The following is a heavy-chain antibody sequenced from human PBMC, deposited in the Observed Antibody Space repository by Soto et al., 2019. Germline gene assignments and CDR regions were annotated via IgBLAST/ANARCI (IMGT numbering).Heavy chain of an antibody. CDR3: ASRDPGTSVDY. D-gene: IGHD1-7*01. CDR1: GGCLTRTNW. J-gene: IGHJ4*02. Sequence: ACAVSGGCLTRTNWWAWVRQPPGQGLEWIGEIYRTGSTNYNPSLKSRVTISLDKSENQFSLKVTSLTAADTAVYYCASRDPGTSVDYWGQGTLVTVSS. V-gene: IGHV4-4*02. CDR2: IYRTGST.